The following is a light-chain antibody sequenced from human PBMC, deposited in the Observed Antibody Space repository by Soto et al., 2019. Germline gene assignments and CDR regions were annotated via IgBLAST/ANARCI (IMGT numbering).Light chain of an antibody. J-gene: IGKJ1*01. Sequence: EIVFTQSPATLSLSPGERATLSCRASQTVSSYLAWYQQKAGQAPRPLIYDASNRAPGIPARFSGSGSGTEFTLTISSLQSEDFATYYCQQYHNLWSFGRGTKVDIK. CDR1: QTVSSY. CDR2: DAS. CDR3: QQYHNLWS. V-gene: IGKV3D-15*01.